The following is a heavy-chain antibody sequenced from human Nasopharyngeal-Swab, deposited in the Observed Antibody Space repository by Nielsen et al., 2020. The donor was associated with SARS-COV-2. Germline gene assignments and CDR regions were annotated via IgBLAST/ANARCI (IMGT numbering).Heavy chain of an antibody. CDR1: GYSCTDYW. Sequence: GGSLRLSCKGSGYSCTDYWIGGVRQMRGKGLEWMAIIYPDDSDTRYSPSFQGQVTISADKSISTAYLQWSSLKASDTAMYYCARLDGYWSQGTLVTVSS. V-gene: IGHV5-51*01. CDR3: ARLDGY. D-gene: IGHD3-9*01. J-gene: IGHJ4*02. CDR2: IYPDDSDT.